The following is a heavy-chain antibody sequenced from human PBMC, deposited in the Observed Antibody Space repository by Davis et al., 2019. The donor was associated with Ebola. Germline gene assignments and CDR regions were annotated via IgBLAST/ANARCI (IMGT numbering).Heavy chain of an antibody. J-gene: IGHJ6*02. CDR1: GFTFSSYS. V-gene: IGHV3-48*02. CDR2: ISSSSSTI. Sequence: PGGSLRLSCAASGFTFSSYSMNWVRQAPGKGLEWVSYISSSSSTIYYADSVKGRFTISRDNAKNSLYLQMNSLRDEDTAVYYCARVPMVRGEGSGMDVWGQGTTVTVSS. D-gene: IGHD3-10*01. CDR3: ARVPMVRGEGSGMDV.